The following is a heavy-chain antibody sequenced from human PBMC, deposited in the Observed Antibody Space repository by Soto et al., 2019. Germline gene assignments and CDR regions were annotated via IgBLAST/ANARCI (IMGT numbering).Heavy chain of an antibody. CDR1: GFTFRTYW. CDR2: INQDGSEK. Sequence: EVQLVESGGGLVQPGGSLRLSCGASGFTFRTYWLSWVRQVPGKGLEWVANINQDGSEKNYVDSVKGRFTISRDNAKNSLYLQMSRLRAEDTALYYCARDGSTIWYSYDYHGMDVWGQGNTVTVSS. D-gene: IGHD5-18*01. CDR3: ARDGSTIWYSYDYHGMDV. V-gene: IGHV3-7*05. J-gene: IGHJ6*02.